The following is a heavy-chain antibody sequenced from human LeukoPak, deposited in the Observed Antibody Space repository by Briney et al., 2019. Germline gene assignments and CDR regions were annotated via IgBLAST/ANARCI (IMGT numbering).Heavy chain of an antibody. CDR1: GFTFSDHF. V-gene: IGHV3-72*01. Sequence: GGSLRLSCAASGFTFSDHFLDWVRQAPGKGLEWVGRTRNKANSYITEYAASVKGRFTISRDHSKHSLYLQMSSLKTDDTAMYYCASIRGTFGYWGQGTLVTVSS. CDR3: ASIRGTFGY. D-gene: IGHD1-26*01. J-gene: IGHJ4*02. CDR2: TRNKANSYIT.